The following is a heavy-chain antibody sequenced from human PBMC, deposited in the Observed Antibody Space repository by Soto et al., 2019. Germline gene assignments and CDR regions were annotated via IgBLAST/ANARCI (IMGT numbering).Heavy chain of an antibody. V-gene: IGHV3-23*01. D-gene: IGHD3-10*01. Sequence: GGSLRLSCAASGFTFSSYAMSWVRQAPGKGLEWVSAISGSGGSTYYADSVKGRFTISRDNSKNTLYLQMNSLRAEDTAVYYCAIIGGSGSYYNDHNWFDPWGQGTLVTVSS. CDR3: AIIGGSGSYYNDHNWFDP. CDR1: GFTFSSYA. J-gene: IGHJ5*02. CDR2: ISGSGGST.